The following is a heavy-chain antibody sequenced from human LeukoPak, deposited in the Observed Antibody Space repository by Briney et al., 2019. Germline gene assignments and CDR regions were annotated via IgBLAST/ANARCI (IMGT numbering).Heavy chain of an antibody. CDR1: GGTFSSYA. V-gene: IGHV1-69*13. Sequence: SVKVSCKASGGTFSSYAISWVRQAPGQGLEWMGGIIPIFGTANYAQRFQGRVTITADESTSTAYMELSSLRSEDTAVYYCANQDGSGPKPYYYYGMDVWGQGTTVTVSS. CDR2: IIPIFGTA. J-gene: IGHJ6*02. CDR3: ANQDGSGPKPYYYYGMDV. D-gene: IGHD3-10*01.